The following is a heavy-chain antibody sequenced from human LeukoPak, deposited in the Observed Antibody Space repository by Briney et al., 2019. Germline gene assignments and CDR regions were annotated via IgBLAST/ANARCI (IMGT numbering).Heavy chain of an antibody. Sequence: GGSLRLSCAASGFTFSSYAMHWVRQAPGKGLEWVAVISYDGSNKYYADSVKGRFTISRDNSKNTLYLQMNSLRAEDTAVYYCARMMDTTLALTTAFDYWGQGTLVTVSS. V-gene: IGHV3-30-3*01. J-gene: IGHJ4*02. CDR3: ARMMDTTLALTTAFDY. CDR2: ISYDGSNK. CDR1: GFTFSSYA. D-gene: IGHD5-18*01.